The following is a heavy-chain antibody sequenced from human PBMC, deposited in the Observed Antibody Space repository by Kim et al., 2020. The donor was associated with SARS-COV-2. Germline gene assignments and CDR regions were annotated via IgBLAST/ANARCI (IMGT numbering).Heavy chain of an antibody. CDR2: INHSGST. V-gene: IGHV4-34*01. CDR1: GGSFSGYY. CDR3: ASTGKPLDY. J-gene: IGHJ4*02. Sequence: SETLSLTCAVYGGSFSGYYWSWIRQPPGKGLEWIGEINHSGSTNYNPSLKSRVTISVDTSKNQFSLKLSSVTAADTAVYYCASTGKPLDYWGQGTLVTVSS.